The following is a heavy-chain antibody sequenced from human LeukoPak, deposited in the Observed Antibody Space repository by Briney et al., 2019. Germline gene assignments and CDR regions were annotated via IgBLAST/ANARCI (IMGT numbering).Heavy chain of an antibody. V-gene: IGHV3-9*01. Sequence: GRSLRLSCAASGFTFGDYAMHWVRQAPGKGLEWVSGISWNSGSIGYADSVKGRFTISRDSAKNSLYLQMNSLRAGDTALYYCAKASTPTIQLWFGYYFDYWGQGTLVTVSS. J-gene: IGHJ4*02. D-gene: IGHD5-18*01. CDR1: GFTFGDYA. CDR3: AKASTPTIQLWFGYYFDY. CDR2: ISWNSGSI.